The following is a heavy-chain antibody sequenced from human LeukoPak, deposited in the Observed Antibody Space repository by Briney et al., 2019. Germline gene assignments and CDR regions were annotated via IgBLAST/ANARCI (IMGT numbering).Heavy chain of an antibody. Sequence: GGSLRLSCAASRFTFSSYAMSWVRQAPGKGLEWVSAISGSGGSTYYADSVKGRFTISRDNSKNTLYLQMNSLRAEDTAVYYCAKDLQYPENAFDIWGQGTMVTVSS. CDR3: AKDLQYPENAFDI. CDR1: RFTFSSYA. CDR2: ISGSGGST. V-gene: IGHV3-23*01. J-gene: IGHJ3*02. D-gene: IGHD4-11*01.